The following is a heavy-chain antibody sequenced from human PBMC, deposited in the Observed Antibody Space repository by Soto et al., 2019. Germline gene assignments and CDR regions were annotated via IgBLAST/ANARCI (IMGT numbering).Heavy chain of an antibody. D-gene: IGHD3-16*02. J-gene: IGHJ4*02. CDR2: IYYSGST. Sequence: PSETLSLTCTVSGCSISSGDYYWSWIRQPPGKGLEWIGYIYYSGSTYYNPSLKSRVTISVDTSKNQFSLKLSSVTAADTAVYYCARARGFSFASPNQFDYWGQGTLVTVSS. CDR3: ARARGFSFASPNQFDY. CDR1: GCSISSGDYY. V-gene: IGHV4-30-4*01.